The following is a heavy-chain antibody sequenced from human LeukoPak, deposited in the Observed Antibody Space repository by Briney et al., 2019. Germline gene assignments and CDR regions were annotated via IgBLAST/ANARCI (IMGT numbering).Heavy chain of an antibody. CDR3: AKDMGGNDRPGDY. CDR2: ISGSGSST. Sequence: GASLRLSCAASGFIFRSYAMDWVRQAPGKGLEWVSSISGSGSSTFYADSVKGRFTISRDNSKNTVYRQMNSLRAEDTAVYYCAKDMGGNDRPGDYWGQGTLVTVSS. J-gene: IGHJ4*02. CDR1: GFIFRSYA. V-gene: IGHV3-23*01. D-gene: IGHD5-12*01.